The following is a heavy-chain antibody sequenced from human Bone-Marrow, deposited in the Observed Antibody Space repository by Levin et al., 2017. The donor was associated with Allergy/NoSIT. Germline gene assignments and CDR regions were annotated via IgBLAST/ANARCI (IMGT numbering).Heavy chain of an antibody. CDR1: GYTFTSYG. D-gene: IGHD6-13*01. Sequence: GESLKISCKASGYTFTSYGISWVRQAPGQGLEWMGWISAYNGNTNYAQKLQGRVTMTTDTSTSTAYMELRSLRSDDTAVYYCARDQDHGGYSSSWYPWFDPWGQGTLVTVSS. CDR2: ISAYNGNT. CDR3: ARDQDHGGYSSSWYPWFDP. V-gene: IGHV1-18*01. J-gene: IGHJ5*02.